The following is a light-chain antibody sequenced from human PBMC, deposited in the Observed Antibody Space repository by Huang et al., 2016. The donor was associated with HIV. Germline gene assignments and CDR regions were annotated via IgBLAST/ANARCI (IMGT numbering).Light chain of an antibody. CDR2: GAS. J-gene: IGKJ5*01. Sequence: EIEMTQSPATLSVSPGERATLSCRASQSVNSNLAWYQQKPGQAPRLLIYGASTRANGNPARVSGSGSGTEFTLTISSLQSEDFAVYYCLQYNNWPPVTFGQGTRLEIK. CDR1: QSVNSN. V-gene: IGKV3D-15*01. CDR3: LQYNNWPPVT.